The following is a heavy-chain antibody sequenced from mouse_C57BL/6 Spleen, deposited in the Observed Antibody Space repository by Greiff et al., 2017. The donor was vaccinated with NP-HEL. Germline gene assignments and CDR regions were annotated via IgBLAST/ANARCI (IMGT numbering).Heavy chain of an antibody. V-gene: IGHV1-82*01. J-gene: IGHJ2*01. CDR3: ARPYYGSSSYDY. CDR2: IYPGDGDT. CDR1: GYAFSSSW. D-gene: IGHD1-1*01. Sequence: QVQLQQSGPELVKPGASVKISCKASGYAFSSSWMNWVKQRPGKGLEWIGRIYPGDGDTNYNGKFKGKATLTADKSSSTAYMQLSSLTSEDSAVYFCARPYYGSSSYDYWGKGTTLTVSS.